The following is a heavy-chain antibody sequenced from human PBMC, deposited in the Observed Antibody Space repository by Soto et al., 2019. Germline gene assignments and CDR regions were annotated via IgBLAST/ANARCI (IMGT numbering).Heavy chain of an antibody. CDR1: GFTFRSHW. Sequence: EVQLVESGGDLVQPGGSLRLFCSASGFTFRSHWMSWVRQAPGKGLEWVANINQDGSEKYYVDSVKGRFSISRDNAKNSLFVQMNSLRAEDTAVYYCARGVRFQGRVFYLDYWGQGTLFTVSS. D-gene: IGHD3-3*01. CDR2: INQDGSEK. CDR3: ARGVRFQGRVFYLDY. V-gene: IGHV3-7*01. J-gene: IGHJ4*02.